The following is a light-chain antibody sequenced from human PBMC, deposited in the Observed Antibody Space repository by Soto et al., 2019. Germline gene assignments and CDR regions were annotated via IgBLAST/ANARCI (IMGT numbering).Light chain of an antibody. J-gene: IGKJ4*01. CDR2: GAS. CDR1: QSVSSDY. V-gene: IGKV3-20*01. CDR3: QQYASSPLT. Sequence: EIVLSQSPGTLSLSPGERATLACRASQSVSSDYLAWYQQKPGQAPRLLIYGASSRATGIPDRFSGSGSGTDFTLTTSRLEPEDLAVYSCQQYASSPLTFGGGTKVEIK.